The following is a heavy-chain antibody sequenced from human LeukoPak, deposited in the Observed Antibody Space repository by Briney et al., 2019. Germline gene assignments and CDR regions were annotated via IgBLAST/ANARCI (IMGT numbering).Heavy chain of an antibody. V-gene: IGHV3-49*04. D-gene: IGHD3-10*01. CDR3: SSRQFGDFSAGYY. J-gene: IGHJ4*02. Sequence: GGSLRLSCVVSGLTFSNAWMSWVRQAPGKGLEWVGFVRGASYGATTEYAASVRGRFTISRDDSKNVAYLQMNSLKIEDTGVYYCSSRQFGDFSAGYYWGQGTLVTVSS. CDR1: GLTFSNAW. CDR2: VRGASYGATT.